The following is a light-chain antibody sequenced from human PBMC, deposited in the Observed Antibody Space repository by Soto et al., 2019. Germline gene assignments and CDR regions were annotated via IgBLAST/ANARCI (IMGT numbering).Light chain of an antibody. Sequence: QSALTQPASVSGSPGQSITISCTGTSSDVGGYNYVSWYQQHPGKAPKLMIYEVSNRPSGVSNRFSGSKSGNTASLTISGLQAEDEAVYYCSSYTSSRTLVFGGGTKLTVL. CDR1: SSDVGGYNY. V-gene: IGLV2-14*01. J-gene: IGLJ2*01. CDR2: EVS. CDR3: SSYTSSRTLV.